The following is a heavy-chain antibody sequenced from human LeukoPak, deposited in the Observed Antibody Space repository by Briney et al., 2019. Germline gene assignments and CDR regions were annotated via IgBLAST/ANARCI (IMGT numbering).Heavy chain of an antibody. V-gene: IGHV4-59*01. J-gene: IGHJ4*02. CDR2: IYYSGST. CDR1: GGSLSGYY. Sequence: SETLSLTCTVSGGSLSGYYWSWIRQPPGKGLEWIGNIYYSGSTNYNPSLKSRVTISVDTSKNQFSLKLSSVTAADTAVYYCARNDLWSGYYNYWGQGALVTVSS. D-gene: IGHD3-3*01. CDR3: ARNDLWSGYYNY.